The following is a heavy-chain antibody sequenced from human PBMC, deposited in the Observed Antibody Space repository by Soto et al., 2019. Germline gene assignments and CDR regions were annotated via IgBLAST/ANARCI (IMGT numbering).Heavy chain of an antibody. CDR3: AKDPMGGFSSSWYQPSWFDY. J-gene: IGHJ4*02. CDR2: ISGSGGST. CDR1: GFTFSSYA. Sequence: GGSLRLSCAASGFTFSSYAMSWVRQAPGKGLEWVSAISGSGGSTYYADSVKGRFTISRDNSKNTLYLQMNSLRAEDTAVYYCAKDPMGGFSSSWYQPSWFDYWGQGTLVTAPQ. D-gene: IGHD6-13*01. V-gene: IGHV3-23*01.